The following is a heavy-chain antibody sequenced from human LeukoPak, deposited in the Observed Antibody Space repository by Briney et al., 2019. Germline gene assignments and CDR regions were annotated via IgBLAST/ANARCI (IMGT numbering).Heavy chain of an antibody. CDR2: IHYGGST. Sequence: SETLSLTCSVSGGSISSTSYYWGWIRQPPGKGLEWIGTIHYGGSTYYNPSLKSRVTFSIDTSKNQFSLKLSSVTAADTAVYSWARRHRRTSLDYWAQEILVTASS. D-gene: IGHD2-2*01. CDR1: GGSISSTSYY. V-gene: IGHV4-39*01. J-gene: IGHJ4*02. CDR3: ARRHRRTSLDY.